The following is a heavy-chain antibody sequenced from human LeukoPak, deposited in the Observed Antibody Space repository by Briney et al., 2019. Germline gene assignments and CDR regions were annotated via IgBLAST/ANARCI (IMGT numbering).Heavy chain of an antibody. Sequence: GASVKVSCKASGGTFSSYAISWVQQAPGQGLEWMGGIIPIFGTANYAQKFQGRVTITADESTSTAYMELSSLRSEDTAVYYCARLGPNYDSFGYYMDVWGKGTTVTVSS. D-gene: IGHD3-3*01. CDR1: GGTFSSYA. V-gene: IGHV1-69*01. CDR3: ARLGPNYDSFGYYMDV. J-gene: IGHJ6*03. CDR2: IIPIFGTA.